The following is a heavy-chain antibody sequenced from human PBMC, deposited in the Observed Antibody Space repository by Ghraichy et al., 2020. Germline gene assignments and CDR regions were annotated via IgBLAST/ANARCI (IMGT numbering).Heavy chain of an antibody. J-gene: IGHJ3*02. CDR3: ARQVATIGDDAFDI. D-gene: IGHD5-12*01. V-gene: IGHV5-51*01. Sequence: GESLNISCKGSGYTFTTYWIGWVRQMPGKGLEWMGIIYPGDSETRYSPSFQGQVTISADKSINTAYLQRNSLKASDTAMYYCARQVATIGDDAFDIWGQGTMVTVSS. CDR1: GYTFTTYW. CDR2: IYPGDSET.